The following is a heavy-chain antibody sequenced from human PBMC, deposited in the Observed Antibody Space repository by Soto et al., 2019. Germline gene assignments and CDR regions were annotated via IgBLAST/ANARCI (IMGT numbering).Heavy chain of an antibody. CDR3: ARVSNLKYCSGGSCQQEDYYYYGMDV. V-gene: IGHV4-59*01. Sequence: SETLSLTCTVSGGSISSYYWSWIRQPPGKGLEWIGYIYYSGSTNYNPSLKSRVTISVDTSKNQFSLKLSSVTAADTAVYYCARVSNLKYCSGGSCQQEDYYYYGMDVWGQGTTVTVSS. J-gene: IGHJ6*02. CDR1: GGSISSYY. D-gene: IGHD2-15*01. CDR2: IYYSGST.